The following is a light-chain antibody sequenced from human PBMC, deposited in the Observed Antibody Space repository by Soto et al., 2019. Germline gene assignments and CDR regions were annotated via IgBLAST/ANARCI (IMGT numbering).Light chain of an antibody. V-gene: IGKV3-20*01. CDR3: QQYGSSPLYT. Sequence: DIVLTQSPGTLSVSPGERATLSCRASQSISSSYLAWYQQKPGQAPRLLIYGASSRATGIPDRFSGSGSGTDFTLTISRLEPEDFAVYYCQQYGSSPLYTFGQGTQLEIK. CDR2: GAS. CDR1: QSISSSY. J-gene: IGKJ2*01.